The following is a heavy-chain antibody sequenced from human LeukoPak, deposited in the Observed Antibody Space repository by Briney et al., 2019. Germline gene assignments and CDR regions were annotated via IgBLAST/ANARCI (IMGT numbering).Heavy chain of an antibody. CDR2: ISYDGSNK. J-gene: IGHJ4*02. CDR3: ARDSGWLQLSGGYDY. CDR1: GFTFSSYA. V-gene: IGHV3-30*04. D-gene: IGHD5-24*01. Sequence: QAGGSLRLSCAASGFTFSSYAMHWVRQAPGRGLEWGEVISYDGSNKYYADSVKGRFTISRDNSKNTLYLQMNSLRAEDTAVYYCARDSGWLQLSGGYDYWGQGTLVTVSS.